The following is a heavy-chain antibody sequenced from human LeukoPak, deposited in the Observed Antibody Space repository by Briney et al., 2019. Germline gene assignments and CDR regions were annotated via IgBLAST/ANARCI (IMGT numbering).Heavy chain of an antibody. D-gene: IGHD3-16*02. J-gene: IGHJ4*02. V-gene: IGHV3-7*01. Sequence: GGSLRLSCAASGFTFSSYWMSWVRQAPGKGLEWVANIKQDGSEKYYVDSVKGRLTISRDNAKNSLYLQMNSLRAEDTAVYYCARETDDYDYVWGSYPTVRVNYFDYWGQGTLVTVSS. CDR1: GFTFSSYW. CDR2: IKQDGSEK. CDR3: ARETDDYDYVWGSYPTVRVNYFDY.